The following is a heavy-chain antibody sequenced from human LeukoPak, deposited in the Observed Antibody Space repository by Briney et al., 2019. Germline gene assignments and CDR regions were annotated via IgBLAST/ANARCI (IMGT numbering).Heavy chain of an antibody. D-gene: IGHD4-17*01. J-gene: IGHJ5*02. CDR1: GYTFINYT. CDR2: ISAYNGNT. CDR3: ARDGGNTVTTFRWFDP. Sequence: ASVKVSCKASGYTFINYTISWVRQAPGQGLEWMGWISAYNGNTNDAQKLQGRVTMTTDTSTSTAYMELRRLRSDDTAVYYCARDGGNTVTTFRWFDPWGQGTLVTVSS. V-gene: IGHV1-18*04.